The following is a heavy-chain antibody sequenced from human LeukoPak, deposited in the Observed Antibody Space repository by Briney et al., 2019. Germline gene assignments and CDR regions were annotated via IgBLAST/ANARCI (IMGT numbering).Heavy chain of an antibody. CDR1: GGSISSSSYY. D-gene: IGHD2-21*01. Sequence: SETLSLTCTVSGGSISSSSYYWGWIRQPPGKGLEWIGSIYYSGSTYYNSSLKSRVTISVDTSKNQFSLKLTSVTAADTAVYYCARHPHLFWFDPWGQGTLVTVSS. CDR3: ARHPHLFWFDP. J-gene: IGHJ5*02. V-gene: IGHV4-39*01. CDR2: IYYSGST.